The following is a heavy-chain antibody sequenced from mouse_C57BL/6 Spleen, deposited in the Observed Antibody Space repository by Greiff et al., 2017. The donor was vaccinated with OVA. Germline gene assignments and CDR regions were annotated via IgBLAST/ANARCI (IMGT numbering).Heavy chain of an antibody. D-gene: IGHD2-4*01. Sequence: QVQLQQSGPELVKPGASVKISCKASGYAFSSYWMNWVKQRPGKGLEWIGRIYPGDGDTNYNEKFKGKATLTADKSSSTAYMQLSSLTSEDSAVYYCARKDYYDYHYAMDYWGQGTSVTVSS. CDR2: IYPGDGDT. J-gene: IGHJ4*01. V-gene: IGHV1-82*01. CDR1: GYAFSSYW. CDR3: ARKDYYDYHYAMDY.